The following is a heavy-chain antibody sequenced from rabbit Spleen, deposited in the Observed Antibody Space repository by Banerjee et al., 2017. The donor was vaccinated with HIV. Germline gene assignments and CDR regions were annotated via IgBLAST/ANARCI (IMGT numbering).Heavy chain of an antibody. CDR2: INTGSGGST. D-gene: IGHD6-1*01. CDR3: ARDAYANGGYAEWGL. CDR1: GFSFSTSYW. J-gene: IGHJ3*01. V-gene: IGHV1S40*01. Sequence: QSLEESGGGLVQPGASLTLTCTASGFSFSTSYWICWVRQAPGKGLEWIGCINTGSGGSTYYASWAKGRFTVSKTSSTTVTLQMTSLTAADTATYFCARDAYANGGYAEWGLWGQGTLVTVS.